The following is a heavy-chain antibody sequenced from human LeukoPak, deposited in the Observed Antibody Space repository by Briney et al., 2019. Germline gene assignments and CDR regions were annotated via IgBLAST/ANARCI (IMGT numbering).Heavy chain of an antibody. D-gene: IGHD6-13*01. CDR3: AKRGNSWDLFDY. V-gene: IGHV3-23*01. CDR1: GFTFSSYV. J-gene: IGHJ4*02. Sequence: GGSLRLSCAASGFTFSSYVMSWVRQAPGKGLEWVSNIGGSVGSMFYAASVKGRFAISRDNSKKTLFLQMNNLRVEDTAVYYCAKRGNSWDLFDYWGQGTLVTVSS. CDR2: IGGSVGSM.